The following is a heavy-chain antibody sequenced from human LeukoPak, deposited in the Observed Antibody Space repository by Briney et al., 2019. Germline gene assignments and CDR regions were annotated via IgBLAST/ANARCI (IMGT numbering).Heavy chain of an antibody. D-gene: IGHD6-19*01. Sequence: KSSETLSLTCTVSGGSISSYYWSWIRQPAGRGLEWIGRIQTSGSTNYNPSLKSRVTMSVDTSKNKFSLKVNSVTAADTAVYYCARVGSGWSFDYWGQGTLVTASS. CDR2: IQTSGST. V-gene: IGHV4-4*07. CDR1: GGSISSYY. J-gene: IGHJ4*02. CDR3: ARVGSGWSFDY.